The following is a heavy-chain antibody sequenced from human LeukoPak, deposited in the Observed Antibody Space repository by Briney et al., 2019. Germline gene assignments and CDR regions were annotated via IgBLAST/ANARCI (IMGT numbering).Heavy chain of an antibody. CDR2: FDPEDGET. D-gene: IGHD4-11*01. CDR1: GYTRTQSS. J-gene: IGHJ4*02. Sequence: ASAKFSCKGTGYTRTQSSMHWMRQAPGKELEWKGGFDPEDGETIYAQKFQSRVTMTEDTSTDTAYKELSSLRSENTAVYYCATLTTVTPYYFDYWGQGTLVTVSS. CDR3: ATLTTVTPYYFDY. V-gene: IGHV1-24*01.